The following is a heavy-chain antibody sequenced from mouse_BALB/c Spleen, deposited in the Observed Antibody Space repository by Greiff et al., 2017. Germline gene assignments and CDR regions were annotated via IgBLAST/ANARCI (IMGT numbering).Heavy chain of an antibody. Sequence: QVQLQQSGAELVRPGASVKLSCKALGYTFTDYEMHWVKQTPVHGLEWIGAIHPGSGGTAYNQKFKGKATLTADKSSSTAYMELSSLTSEDAAVYDYSNYYGSSPWFAYWGQGTLVTVSA. D-gene: IGHD1-1*01. CDR1: GYTFTDYE. J-gene: IGHJ3*01. V-gene: IGHV1-15*01. CDR3: SNYYGSSPWFAY. CDR2: IHPGSGGT.